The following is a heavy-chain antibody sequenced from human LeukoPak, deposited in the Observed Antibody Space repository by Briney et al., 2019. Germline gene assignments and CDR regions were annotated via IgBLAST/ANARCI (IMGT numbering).Heavy chain of an antibody. D-gene: IGHD5-12*01. CDR2: IYYSGST. Sequence: SETLSLTCTVSGGSISSYYRSWIRQPPGKGLEWIGYIYYSGSTNYNPSLKSRVTISVDTSKNQFSLKLSSVTAADTAVYYCAAAGYSGYDPPFDYWGQGTLVTVSS. V-gene: IGHV4-59*01. CDR1: GGSISSYY. CDR3: AAAGYSGYDPPFDY. J-gene: IGHJ4*02.